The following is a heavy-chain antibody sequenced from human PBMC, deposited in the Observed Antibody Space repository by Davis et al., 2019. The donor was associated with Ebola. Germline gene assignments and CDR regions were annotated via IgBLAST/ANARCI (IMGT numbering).Heavy chain of an antibody. D-gene: IGHD3-22*01. V-gene: IGHV4-59*01. CDR3: AREKHDSSAYSFDY. J-gene: IGHJ4*02. CDR1: GGSISHYF. Sequence: PSETLSLTCTVSGGSISHYFWSWLRQPPGKRLEWIGYVSYTGTTDYKPSLKSRVTMSVDMSKNQFSLNLSSVTAADTAVYYCAREKHDSSAYSFDYWGQGTPVTVSS. CDR2: VSYTGTT.